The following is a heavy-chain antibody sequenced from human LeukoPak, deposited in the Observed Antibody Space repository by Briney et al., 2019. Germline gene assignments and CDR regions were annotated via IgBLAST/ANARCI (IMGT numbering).Heavy chain of an antibody. D-gene: IGHD4-17*01. J-gene: IGHJ4*02. CDR3: ARNRSVTTTPGFDH. Sequence: SETLSPTCAVSGYSIRGDDYWGWIRQSPGKGLEWIGSIYHSGSTHYNPSLKSRVTISVNTSKNQFSLMLNSVTAADTAVYYCARNRSVTTTPGFDHWGQGTLVTVSS. CDR1: GYSIRGDDY. CDR2: IYHSGST. V-gene: IGHV4-38-2*01.